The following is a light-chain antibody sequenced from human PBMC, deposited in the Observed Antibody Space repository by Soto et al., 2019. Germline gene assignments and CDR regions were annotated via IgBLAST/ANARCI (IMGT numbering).Light chain of an antibody. CDR1: QTIDSW. Sequence: DIQMTQSPSTLSASVGDRVTITCRASQTIDSWLAWYQQRPGKPPNLLIYKASTLASGVPSRFSGSGSGTEFTPTINSLQPDDFATYYCQQYHIYSGTFGQGTKVEIK. CDR2: KAS. J-gene: IGKJ1*01. V-gene: IGKV1-5*03. CDR3: QQYHIYSGT.